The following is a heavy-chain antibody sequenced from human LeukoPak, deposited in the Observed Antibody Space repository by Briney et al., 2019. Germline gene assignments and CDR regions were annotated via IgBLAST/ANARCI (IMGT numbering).Heavy chain of an antibody. D-gene: IGHD3-10*01. CDR2: INHSGST. CDR3: ARGTPKTLKYYYGSGSSWFDP. J-gene: IGHJ5*02. CDR1: GGSFSGYY. V-gene: IGHV4-34*01. Sequence: SETLSLTCAVYGGSFSGYYWSWIRQPPGKGLEWIREINHSGSTNYNPSLKSRVTISVDTSKNQFSLKLSSVTAADTAVYYCARGTPKTLKYYYGSGSSWFDPWGQGTLVTVFS.